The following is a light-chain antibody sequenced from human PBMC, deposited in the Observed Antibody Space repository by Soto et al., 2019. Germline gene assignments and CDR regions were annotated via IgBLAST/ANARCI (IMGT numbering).Light chain of an antibody. CDR2: GVT. Sequence: QPVLTQPASVSGSPGQSIAISCSGTSTDVGAYNHVSWYQHHPGKAPKLIIYGVTNRPSGVSNRFSGSKSGNTASLTISGLQAEDEADYHCISYTSNSTYVFGTGTKLTVL. J-gene: IGLJ1*01. CDR1: STDVGAYNH. V-gene: IGLV2-14*03. CDR3: ISYTSNSTYV.